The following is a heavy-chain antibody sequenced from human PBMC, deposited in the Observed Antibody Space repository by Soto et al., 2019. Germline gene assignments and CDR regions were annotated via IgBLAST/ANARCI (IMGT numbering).Heavy chain of an antibody. CDR2: ISVDNGQT. CDR3: ARDGGKQLLVEGLRAMDV. D-gene: IGHD5-18*01. V-gene: IGHV1-18*01. CDR1: RYTFTSYG. Sequence: ASVKFSCKASRYTFTSYGISWVRQAPGQVLECMVWISVDNGQTTDXXKFRGRVXXTTDTSTSTAXMELRXLRSDDTGVYYCARDGGKQLLVEGLRAMDVXX. J-gene: IGHJ6*02.